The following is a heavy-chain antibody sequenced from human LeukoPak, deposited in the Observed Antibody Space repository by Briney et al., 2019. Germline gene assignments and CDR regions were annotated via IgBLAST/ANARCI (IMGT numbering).Heavy chain of an antibody. CDR3: AKDHPGVVVAATYYY. J-gene: IGHJ4*02. Sequence: PGGSLRLSCAASGFTFSSYAMSWVRQAPGKGLEWVSFISGSGGSTYYADSVKGRFTISRDNSKNTLYLQMNSLRAEDTAVYYCAKDHPGVVVAATYYYWGQGTLVTVSS. V-gene: IGHV3-23*01. CDR2: ISGSGGST. CDR1: GFTFSSYA. D-gene: IGHD2-15*01.